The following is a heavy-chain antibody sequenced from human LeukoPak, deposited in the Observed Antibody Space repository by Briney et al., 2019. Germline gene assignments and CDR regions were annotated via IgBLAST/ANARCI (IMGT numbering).Heavy chain of an antibody. V-gene: IGHV1-2*04. D-gene: IGHD2-2*01. CDR2: INPNSGDT. CDR1: GYTLTSYY. J-gene: IGHJ6*03. Sequence: ASVKVSRKASGYTLTSYYMHWVRQAPGQGLEWMGWINPNSGDTNYSQKFRDWVTMTRDTSISTAYMELSSLRSDDTAVYYCARDYVASSTSIWSYYYLDVWGKGTTVTVSS. CDR3: ARDYVASSTSIWSYYYLDV.